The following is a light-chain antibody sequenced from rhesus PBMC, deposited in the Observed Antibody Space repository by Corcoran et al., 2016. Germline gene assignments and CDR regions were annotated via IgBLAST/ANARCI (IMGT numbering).Light chain of an antibody. J-gene: IGKJ3*01. CDR1: QGISSW. V-gene: IGKV1-22*01. CDR3: QPYSSGPFT. CDR2: KAY. Sequence: DIQMTQSPSSLSASVGDTVTITCWASQGISSWLAWSQQKPGKAPKLLTYKAYSWQSGVPSRFCGLGSGTNFTLTISSLHSEDFATYYCQPYSSGPFTFGPGPKLDIK.